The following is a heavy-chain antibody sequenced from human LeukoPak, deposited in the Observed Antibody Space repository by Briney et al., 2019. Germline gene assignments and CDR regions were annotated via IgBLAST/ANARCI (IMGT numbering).Heavy chain of an antibody. CDR3: ARGPDDFDY. D-gene: IGHD5-24*01. CDR1: GGSINNYH. CDR2: IYYTGSA. V-gene: IGHV4-59*01. Sequence: TSETLSLTCTVSGGSINNYHWSWIRQPPGKGLEWIGYIYYTGSARYNPSLESRVTISLDTSKNQFSLRLSSMTAADTAVYYCARGPDDFDYWGPGSLVTVSS. J-gene: IGHJ4*02.